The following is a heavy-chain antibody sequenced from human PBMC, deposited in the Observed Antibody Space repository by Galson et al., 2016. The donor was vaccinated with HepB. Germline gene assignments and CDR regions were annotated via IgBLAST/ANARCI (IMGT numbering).Heavy chain of an antibody. Sequence: SVKVSCKASGYKFSRYGFTWVRQAPGQGLEWMGWISAWNGHTRYPQKFQDRVTLTTDTSTTTAYMEVRSMRSNDTAVYYCARSVEGAGTFGFWGQGTLVTVSS. V-gene: IGHV1-18*01. CDR1: GYKFSRYG. CDR3: ARSVEGAGTFGF. D-gene: IGHD1-1*01. J-gene: IGHJ4*02. CDR2: ISAWNGHT.